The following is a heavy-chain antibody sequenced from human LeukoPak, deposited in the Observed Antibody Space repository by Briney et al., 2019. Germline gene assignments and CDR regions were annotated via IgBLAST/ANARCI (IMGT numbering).Heavy chain of an antibody. CDR2: ISYDGSNK. V-gene: IGHV3-30-3*01. D-gene: IGHD2-2*01. CDR1: GFTFSSYA. CDR3: ARDLGGYIVVVNAIDY. Sequence: GGSLRLSCAASGFTFSSYAMHWVRQAPGKGLEWVAVISYDGSNKYYADSVKGRFTISRDNSKNTLYLQMNSLRAEDTAVYYCARDLGGYIVVVNAIDYWGQGTLVTVSS. J-gene: IGHJ4*02.